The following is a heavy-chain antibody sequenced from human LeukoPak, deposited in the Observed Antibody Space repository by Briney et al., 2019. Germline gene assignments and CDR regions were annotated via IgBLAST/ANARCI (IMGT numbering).Heavy chain of an antibody. CDR1: GGSISSYY. CDR2: IYYSGST. D-gene: IGHD3-10*01. V-gene: IGHV4-59*01. Sequence: PSETLSLTCTVSGGSISSYYWSWIRQPPGKGLEWIGYIYYSGSTNYNPSLKSRVTISVDTSKNQFSLKLSSVTAADTAVYYCARGQGSGSPINPWGQGTRVTVSS. J-gene: IGHJ5*02. CDR3: ARGQGSGSPINP.